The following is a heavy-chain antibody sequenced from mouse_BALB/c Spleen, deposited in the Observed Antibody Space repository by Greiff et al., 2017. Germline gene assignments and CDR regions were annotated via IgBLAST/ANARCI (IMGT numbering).Heavy chain of an antibody. V-gene: IGHV1S81*02. CDR3: TRWGRYFDV. CDR2: INPSNGGT. J-gene: IGHJ1*01. Sequence: QVQLQQSGAELVKPGASVKLSCKASGYTFTSYYMYWVKQRPGQGLEWIGEINPSNGGTNFNEKFKSKATLTVDKSSSTAYMQLSSLTSEDSAVYYCTRWGRYFDVWGAGTTVTVSS. CDR1: GYTFTSYY.